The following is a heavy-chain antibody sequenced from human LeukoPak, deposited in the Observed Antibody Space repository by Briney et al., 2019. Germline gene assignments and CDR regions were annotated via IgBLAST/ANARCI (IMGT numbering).Heavy chain of an antibody. D-gene: IGHD2-21*02. CDR2: ISYDGRDK. CDR1: GFTFSSYG. V-gene: IGHV3-30*18. Sequence: SGGSLRLSRAASGFTFSSYGMHWVRQAPGKGLEGVAGISYDGRDKYYADSVKGRFTISRDNSKNTLNLQMNSLRAEDTAVYYCAKPRGGDSWAFGVWGQGTMVTASS. CDR3: AKPRGGDSWAFGV. J-gene: IGHJ3*01.